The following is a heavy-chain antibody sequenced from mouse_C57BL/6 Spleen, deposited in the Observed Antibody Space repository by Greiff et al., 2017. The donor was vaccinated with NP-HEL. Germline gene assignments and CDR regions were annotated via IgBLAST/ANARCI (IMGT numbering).Heavy chain of an antibody. J-gene: IGHJ3*01. D-gene: IGHD1-1*01. CDR2: IDPSDSYT. V-gene: IGHV1-50*01. Sequence: QVQLQQPGAELVKPGASVKLSCKASGYTFTSYWMQWVKQRPGQGLEWIGGIDPSDSYTNYNQKFKGKATLTVDTSSSTAYMQLSSLTSQDSAVYYCERGDYYGSRAGFAGWGQGTLVTVSA. CDR3: ERGDYYGSRAGFAG. CDR1: GYTFTSYW.